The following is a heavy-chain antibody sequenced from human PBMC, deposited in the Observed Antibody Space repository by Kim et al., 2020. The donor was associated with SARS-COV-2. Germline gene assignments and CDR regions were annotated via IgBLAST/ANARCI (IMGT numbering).Heavy chain of an antibody. CDR2: IRSKAYGGTT. J-gene: IGHJ4*02. V-gene: IGHV3-49*04. Sequence: GGSLRLSCTASGFTFGDYAMSWVRQAPGKGLERVGFIRSKAYGGTTEYAASVKGRFTISRDDSKSIAYLQMNSLKTEDTAVYYCTRVPYGDYLGTVPYYFDYWGQGTLVTVSS. CDR1: GFTFGDYA. D-gene: IGHD4-17*01. CDR3: TRVPYGDYLGTVPYYFDY.